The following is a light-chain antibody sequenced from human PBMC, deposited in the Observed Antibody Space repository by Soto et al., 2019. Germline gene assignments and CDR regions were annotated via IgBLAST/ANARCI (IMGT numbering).Light chain of an antibody. CDR3: QQYKIYSQT. CDR1: QSITNW. Sequence: DIQMTQSPSTLSASVGDIVAITCRASQSITNWVAWYQQKVGRAPKLLLYDASTLETGVPSRFSGSGSGTEFTLTISSLQPDDFATYYCQQYKIYSQTFGQGTKVDIK. J-gene: IGKJ1*01. V-gene: IGKV1-5*01. CDR2: DAS.